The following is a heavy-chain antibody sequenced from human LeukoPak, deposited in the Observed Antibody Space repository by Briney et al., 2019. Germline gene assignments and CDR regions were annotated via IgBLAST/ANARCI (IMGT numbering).Heavy chain of an antibody. CDR3: ARWGIAAAGTLGYMDV. J-gene: IGHJ6*03. Sequence: TPSETLSLTCAVYGGSFSGYYWSWIRQPPGKGLEWIGEINHSGSTNYNPSLKSRVTISVDTSKNQFSLKLSSVTAADTAVYYCARWGIAAAGTLGYMDVWGKGTTVTVSS. CDR2: INHSGST. V-gene: IGHV4-34*01. CDR1: GGSFSGYY. D-gene: IGHD6-13*01.